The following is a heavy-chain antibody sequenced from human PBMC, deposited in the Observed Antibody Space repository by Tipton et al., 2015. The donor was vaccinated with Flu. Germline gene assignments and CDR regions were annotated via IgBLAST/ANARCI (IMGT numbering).Heavy chain of an antibody. V-gene: IGHV4-4*07. Sequence: TLSLTCTVSGGSISSYYWSWIRQPAGKGLEWIGRIYTSGSTNYNPSLKSRVTMSVDTSKNQFSLKLSSVTAADTAVYYCARDRSGYDFWSGGLYGMDVWGQGTTVTVSS. CDR2: IYTSGST. CDR1: GGSISSYY. CDR3: ARDRSGYDFWSGGLYGMDV. J-gene: IGHJ6*02. D-gene: IGHD3-3*01.